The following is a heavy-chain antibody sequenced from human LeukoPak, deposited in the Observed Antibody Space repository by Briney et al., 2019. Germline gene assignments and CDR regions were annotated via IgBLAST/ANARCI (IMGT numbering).Heavy chain of an antibody. CDR3: AREYYYDSSGYYGIDY. J-gene: IGHJ4*02. Sequence: ASVKVSCKASGYTFTSYYMHWVRQAPGQGLEWMGIINPSGGSTSYAQKFQGRVTMTRDTSTSTVYMELSSLRSEDTAVCYCAREYYYDSSGYYGIDYWGQGTLVTVSS. CDR2: INPSGGST. D-gene: IGHD3-22*01. CDR1: GYTFTSYY. V-gene: IGHV1-46*01.